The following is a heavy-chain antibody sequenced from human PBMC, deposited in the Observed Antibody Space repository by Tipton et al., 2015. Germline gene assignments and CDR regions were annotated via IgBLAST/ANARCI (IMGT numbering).Heavy chain of an antibody. V-gene: IGHV4-4*02. CDR1: GVSISSRNW. Sequence: TLSLTCDVSGVSISSRNWWSWVRQPPGKGLEWIGEIYHGGTVNYSPSLESRVTISVDQSKNQVSLKLTSVTAADTAVYYCATYSYGDMDNYFDLWGPGTLVSVSS. CDR2: IYHGGTV. CDR3: ATYSYGDMDNYFDL. J-gene: IGHJ4*02. D-gene: IGHD4-17*01.